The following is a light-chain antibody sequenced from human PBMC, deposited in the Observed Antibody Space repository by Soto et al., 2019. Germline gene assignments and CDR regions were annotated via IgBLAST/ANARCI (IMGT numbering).Light chain of an antibody. CDR3: CSYAGTSFYV. Sequence: QSALTQPASVSGSPGQSITISCTGTSSDVGSYNLVSWYQQHPGKAPKLMISEVGKRPSGISNRFSGSKSGNTASLTISGLQAEDEADYYCCSYAGTSFYVFGTGTQLTVL. V-gene: IGLV2-23*02. J-gene: IGLJ1*01. CDR1: SSDVGSYNL. CDR2: EVG.